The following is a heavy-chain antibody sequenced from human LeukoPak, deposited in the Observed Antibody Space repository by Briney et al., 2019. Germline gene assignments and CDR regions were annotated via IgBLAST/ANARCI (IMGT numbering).Heavy chain of an antibody. D-gene: IGHD3-22*01. J-gene: IGHJ4*02. CDR1: GFTFRNHG. Sequence: GGSLRLSCVFSGFTFRNHGMHWVREAPGRGLEWVAVASSDEVNQNYAYSVKGRFLISRDNSKDTLHLQMNNLRTEDTAVYYCARDLYYDSRAYYFDYWGQGILVTVSS. CDR2: ASSDEVNQ. V-gene: IGHV3-30*03. CDR3: ARDLYYDSRAYYFDY.